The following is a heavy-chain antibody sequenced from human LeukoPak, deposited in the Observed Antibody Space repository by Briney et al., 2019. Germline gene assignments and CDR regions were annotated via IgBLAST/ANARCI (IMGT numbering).Heavy chain of an antibody. V-gene: IGHV3-23*01. CDR1: GFTFSSYA. J-gene: IGHJ5*02. CDR2: ISGSGGST. CDR3: AKSKQQLVQNWFDP. Sequence: GGSLRLSCAASGFTFSSYAMSWVRQAPGKGLEWVSAISGSGGSTSYADSVKGRFTISRDNSKNTLYLQMNSLGAEDTAVYYCAKSKQQLVQNWFDPWGQGTLVTVSS. D-gene: IGHD6-13*01.